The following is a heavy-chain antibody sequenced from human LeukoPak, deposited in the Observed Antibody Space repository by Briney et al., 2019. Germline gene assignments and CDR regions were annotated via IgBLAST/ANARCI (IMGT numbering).Heavy chain of an antibody. D-gene: IGHD6-19*01. Sequence: ASVKVSCKASGYTFTSYGISWVRQAPGQGLEWMGWISAYNGNTNYAQKLQGRVTMTTDTSTSTAYMELRSLRSDDTVVHYCARFEGSGWYFYYGMDVWGQGTTVTVSS. J-gene: IGHJ6*02. V-gene: IGHV1-18*01. CDR2: ISAYNGNT. CDR3: ARFEGSGWYFYYGMDV. CDR1: GYTFTSYG.